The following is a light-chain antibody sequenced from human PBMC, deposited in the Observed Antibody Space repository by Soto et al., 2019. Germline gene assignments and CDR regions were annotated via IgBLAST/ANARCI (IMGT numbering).Light chain of an antibody. J-gene: IGKJ1*01. CDR1: RTDDNN. CDR2: AAS. V-gene: IGKV3-15*01. CDR3: QQYHNWPWA. Sequence: ERVMTQSPATLSVSPGERAILSCRASRTDDNNLAWYQQKPGQAPRLLISAASTRATGIPARFSGTGSGTEFTLTISSLQSEDIAVYYCQQYHNWPWAFGQGTKVEIK.